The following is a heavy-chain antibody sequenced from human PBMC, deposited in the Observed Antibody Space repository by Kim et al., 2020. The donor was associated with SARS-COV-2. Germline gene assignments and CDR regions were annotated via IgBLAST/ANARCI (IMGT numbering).Heavy chain of an antibody. Sequence: GGSLRLSCAASGFTFSSYGMHWVRQAPGKGLEWVAVISYDGSNKYYADSVKGRFTISRDNSKNTLYLQMNSLRAEDTAVYYCAKDGARYCSSTSCHPLDYWGQGTLVTVSS. J-gene: IGHJ4*02. V-gene: IGHV3-30*18. CDR3: AKDGARYCSSTSCHPLDY. CDR2: ISYDGSNK. D-gene: IGHD2-2*01. CDR1: GFTFSSYG.